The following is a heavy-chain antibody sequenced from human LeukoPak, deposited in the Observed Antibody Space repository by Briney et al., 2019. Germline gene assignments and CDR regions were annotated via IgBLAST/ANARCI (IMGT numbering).Heavy chain of an antibody. CDR2: IYSSGIT. V-gene: IGHV4-59*01. CDR1: GASISSAY. CDR3: ARRGPYDTSGYAFDI. D-gene: IGHD3-22*01. J-gene: IGHJ3*02. Sequence: PSETLSLTCTVSGASISSAYWSWIRQSPGKGLDWIGYIYSSGITNYNPSLKSRVTISVDTSQNQFSLKLTSVTAAETAVYYCARRGPYDTSGYAFDIWGPGTVVTVSS.